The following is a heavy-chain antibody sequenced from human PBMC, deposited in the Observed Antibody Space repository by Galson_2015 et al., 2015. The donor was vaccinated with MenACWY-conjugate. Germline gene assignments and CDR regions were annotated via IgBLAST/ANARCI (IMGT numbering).Heavy chain of an antibody. CDR2: IGSVTSTI. V-gene: IGHV3-48*04. Sequence: SLRLSCAASGFTFSHYSMYWVRQAPGKGLEWASYIGSVTSTIYYRDSVKGRFTISRDNAKNSLYLQMNSLRAEDTAVYYCARDGSGWVIDFWGQGTLVTVSS. CDR3: ARDGSGWVIDF. CDR1: GFTFSHYS. J-gene: IGHJ4*02. D-gene: IGHD6-19*01.